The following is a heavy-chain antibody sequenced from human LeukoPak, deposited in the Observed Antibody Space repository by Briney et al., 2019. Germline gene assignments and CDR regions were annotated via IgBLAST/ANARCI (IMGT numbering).Heavy chain of an antibody. CDR2: IRYDGSNE. V-gene: IGHV3-30*02. Sequence: PGGSLRLSCAASGFTFSSYGMHWVRQAPGKGLEWVAFIRYDGSNEYYADSVKGRFTISRDNSKNMLYLQMNSLRTEDTALYYCAKGHTGRQLIDYWGQGTLVTVSS. CDR1: GFTFSSYG. CDR3: AKGHTGRQLIDY. J-gene: IGHJ4*02. D-gene: IGHD6-6*01.